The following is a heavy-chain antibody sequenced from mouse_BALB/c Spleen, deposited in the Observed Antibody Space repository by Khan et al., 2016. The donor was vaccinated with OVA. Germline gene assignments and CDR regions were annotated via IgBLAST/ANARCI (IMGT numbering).Heavy chain of an antibody. CDR1: GLNIKDTH. Sequence: QLPQSGAELVKSGATAKLSFTAPGLNIKDTHMHWLKQWPEQGLEWVGRIESPNGNTKYDPISQGKATITADTSSNTAYMQHSRLTYADTDVYYCAKMARKWGPRTTLTV. CDR3: AKMARK. V-gene: IGHV14-3*02. CDR2: IESPNGNT. J-gene: IGHJ2*01.